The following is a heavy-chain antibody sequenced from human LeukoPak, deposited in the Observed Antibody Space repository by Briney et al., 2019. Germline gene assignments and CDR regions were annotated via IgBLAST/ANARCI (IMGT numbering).Heavy chain of an antibody. D-gene: IGHD3-10*01. V-gene: IGHV1-8*01. CDR1: GYTFTSYD. CDR3: ARVGSALWFGELLYYYYGMDV. J-gene: IGHJ6*02. Sequence: ASAKVSCKASGYTFTSYDINWVRQATGQGLEWMGWMNPNSGNTGYAQKFQGRVTMTRNTSISTAYMELSSLRSEDTAVYYCARVGSALWFGELLYYYYGMDVWGQGTTVTVSS. CDR2: MNPNSGNT.